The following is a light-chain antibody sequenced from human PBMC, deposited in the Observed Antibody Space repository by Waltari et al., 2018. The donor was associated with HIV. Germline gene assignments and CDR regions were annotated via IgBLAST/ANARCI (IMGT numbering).Light chain of an antibody. CDR1: QDVSNL. J-gene: IGKJ5*01. V-gene: IGKV1-5*03. CDR3: QQYNSDPS. Sequence: DIHMTQSPSTLSAFIGDRVTITCRASQDVSNLLAWYQQKPGKAPKLLIHKASVLENGVSLRFSGSGFGTEFTLIIDSLEPDDFATYYCQQYNSDPSFGQGTRLEMK. CDR2: KAS.